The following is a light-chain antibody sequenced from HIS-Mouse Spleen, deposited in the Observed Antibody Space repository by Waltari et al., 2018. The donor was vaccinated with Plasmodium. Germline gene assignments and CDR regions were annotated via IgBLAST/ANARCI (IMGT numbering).Light chain of an antibody. V-gene: IGLV3-1*01. J-gene: IGLJ2*01. CDR2: QDS. Sequence: SYELTPPPSVSVSPGQTASITCSGDKLGYKYACWYQQKPGQSPVLVIYQDSKRPSGIPERVSGSNSGNTATLTISGTQAMDEDDYYCQAWDSSTVVFGGGTKLTVL. CDR3: QAWDSSTVV. CDR1: KLGYKY.